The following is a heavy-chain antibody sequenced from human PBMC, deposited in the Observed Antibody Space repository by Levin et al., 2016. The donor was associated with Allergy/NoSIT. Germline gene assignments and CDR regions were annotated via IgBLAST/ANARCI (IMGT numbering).Heavy chain of an antibody. D-gene: IGHD6-19*01. Sequence: GGSLRLSCVASKFTFSSYWMQWVRQAPGKGLEWVSRINSDGSNIRYADSVKGRFTISRDNAKNTLYLQMNSLRAEDTAVYYCARVGSGWSSGMDVWGQGTTVTVSS. J-gene: IGHJ6*02. CDR3: ARVGSGWSSGMDV. CDR1: KFTFSSYW. V-gene: IGHV3-74*01. CDR2: INSDGSNI.